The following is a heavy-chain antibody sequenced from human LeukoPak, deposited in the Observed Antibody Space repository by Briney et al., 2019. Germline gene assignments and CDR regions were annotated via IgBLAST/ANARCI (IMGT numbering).Heavy chain of an antibody. D-gene: IGHD2-2*01. Sequence: PGGSLRLSCAASGFTFSSYGMHWVRQAPGKGLEWVAFIRYDGSNKYYADSVKGRFTISRDNSKNTLYLQMNSLRAEDTAVYYCANLMRCSWGSTSCSREGGGYYMDVWGKGTTVTVSS. J-gene: IGHJ6*03. V-gene: IGHV3-30*02. CDR2: IRYDGSNK. CDR1: GFTFSSYG. CDR3: ANLMRCSWGSTSCSREGGGYYMDV.